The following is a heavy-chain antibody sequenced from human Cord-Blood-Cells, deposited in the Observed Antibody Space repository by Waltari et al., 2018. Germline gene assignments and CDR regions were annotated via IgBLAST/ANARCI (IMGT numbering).Heavy chain of an antibody. CDR2: MNPKSGNA. Sequence: QVQLVQSGAEVQKPGASVKVSCKASGYTFTSYDINWVRQATGEGLEWGEGMNPKSGNAGYAQKLQGRVPITSNTSKRAAYRELRSLRSEDTAVYYGAGARNDYTISHDAFDIWGQGTMVTGSS. J-gene: IGHJ3*02. CDR3: AGARNDYTISHDAFDI. CDR1: GYTFTSYD. D-gene: IGHD4-4*01. V-gene: IGHV1-8*03.